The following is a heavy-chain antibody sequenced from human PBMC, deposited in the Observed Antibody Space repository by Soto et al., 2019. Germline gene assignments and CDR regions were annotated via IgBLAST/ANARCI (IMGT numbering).Heavy chain of an antibody. CDR3: ARVHDYGGNSGNMDYFDY. V-gene: IGHV4-59*06. D-gene: IGHD4-17*01. J-gene: IGHJ4*02. CDR1: GGSLSNYY. Sequence: SSETLSLTCAVSGGSLSNYYWSWIRQPPGKGLEWIGYIYYSGSTYYNPSLKSRVTISVDTSKNQFSLKLSSVTAADTAVYYCARVHDYGGNSGNMDYFDYWGQGTLVTVSS. CDR2: IYYSGST.